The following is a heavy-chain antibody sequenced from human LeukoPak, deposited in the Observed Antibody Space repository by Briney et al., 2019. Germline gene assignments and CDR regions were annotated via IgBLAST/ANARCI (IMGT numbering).Heavy chain of an antibody. V-gene: IGHV3-33*01. Sequence: GGSLRLSCAASGFTFSSYGMHWVRQAPGKGLEWVAVIWYDGNNKYYGDSVKGRFTVSRGNSKNTLYLQMNSLRAEDTAVYYCARLNGARLGYNGMDVWGQGTTVTVSS. J-gene: IGHJ6*02. CDR2: IWYDGNNK. CDR1: GFTFSSYG. D-gene: IGHD2-8*01. CDR3: ARLNGARLGYNGMDV.